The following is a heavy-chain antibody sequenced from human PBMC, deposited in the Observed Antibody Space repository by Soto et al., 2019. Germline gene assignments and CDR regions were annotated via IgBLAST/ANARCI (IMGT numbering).Heavy chain of an antibody. CDR3: ARDRSAVVVVPAAPNGWFDP. D-gene: IGHD2-2*01. J-gene: IGHJ5*02. V-gene: IGHV4-59*01. CDR2: IYYSGST. CDR1: GGSIGSYY. Sequence: QVQLQESGPGLVKPSETLSLTCTVSGGSIGSYYWSWIRQPPGKGLEWIGYIYYSGSTNYNPSLKSRVTISVDTSKNQFSLKLSSVTAADTAVYYCARDRSAVVVVPAAPNGWFDPWGQGTLVTVSS.